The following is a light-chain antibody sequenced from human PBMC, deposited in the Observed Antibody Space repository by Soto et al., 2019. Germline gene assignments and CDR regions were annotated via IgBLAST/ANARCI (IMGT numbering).Light chain of an antibody. CDR1: SSDVGFYNY. V-gene: IGLV2-14*01. Sequence: QSVLTQPASVSGSPGQSITISCTGTSSDVGFYNYVSWYQQDPGKAPKLMIYEVSNRPSGVSNRFSGSKSGNTASLTISGLQAEDEADYYCSSYRSSSTLYVFGTGTKLTVL. J-gene: IGLJ1*01. CDR3: SSYRSSSTLYV. CDR2: EVS.